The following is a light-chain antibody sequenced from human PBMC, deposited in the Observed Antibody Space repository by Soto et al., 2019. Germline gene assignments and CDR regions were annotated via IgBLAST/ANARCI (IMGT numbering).Light chain of an antibody. CDR3: QKTHSLPLS. J-gene: IGKJ3*01. CDR1: QGVGGW. CDR2: ATY. Sequence: IQMTQSPSSVSASVGDRVTMTGRAIQGVGGWLAWYQQKPGKVPKLMIYATYSLHSGVPSSFSGSGSGTDFTLSIISLHPEDFATYYCQKTHSLPLSFGPGTIVDIK. V-gene: IGKV1-12*01.